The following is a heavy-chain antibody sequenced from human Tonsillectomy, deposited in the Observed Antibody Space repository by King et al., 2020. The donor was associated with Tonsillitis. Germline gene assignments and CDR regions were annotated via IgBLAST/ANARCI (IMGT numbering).Heavy chain of an antibody. CDR1: EFIFRTFV. Sequence: QLVQSGGGVVQPGRSLRLSCAATEFIFRTFVMHWVRQAPGKGPEWVASISYDGQITNYADSVKGRFIIPRDNSGGRLHLQMDSLRPEDTATYYCVRNRPTVAGQKFSYAMDVWGQGSTVTVSS. J-gene: IGHJ6*02. CDR2: ISYDGQIT. CDR3: VRNRPTVAGQKFSYAMDV. D-gene: IGHD6-19*01. V-gene: IGHV3-30*04.